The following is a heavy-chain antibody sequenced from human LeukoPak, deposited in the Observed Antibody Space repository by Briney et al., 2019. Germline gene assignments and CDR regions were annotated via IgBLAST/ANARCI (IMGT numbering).Heavy chain of an antibody. J-gene: IGHJ4*02. CDR3: AKEKLGYCISSSCYSTYYFDY. V-gene: IGHV3-53*01. Sequence: GGSLRLSCAASGFTVSSNYMSWVRQAPGKGLEWVSLIYSGGNTYYADSVKGRFTISRDNSKNTLYLQINSLRAEDTALYYCAKEKLGYCISSSCYSTYYFDYWGQGTLVTVSS. CDR1: GFTVSSNY. CDR2: IYSGGNT. D-gene: IGHD2-2*01.